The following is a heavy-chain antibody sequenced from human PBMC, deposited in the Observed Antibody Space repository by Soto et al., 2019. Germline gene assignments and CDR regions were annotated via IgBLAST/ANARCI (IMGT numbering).Heavy chain of an antibody. Sequence: PGGSLRLSCAASGFTFSNYAMSWVRQAPGKGLEWVSGISGSGDNTYYADSVKGRFIISRDNSKNTLFLQMNSLRAEDTAIYYCTKRLGGTTLAPKFDYWGQGTLVTVSS. CDR1: GFTFSNYA. CDR2: ISGSGDNT. V-gene: IGHV3-23*01. J-gene: IGHJ4*02. D-gene: IGHD7-27*01. CDR3: TKRLGGTTLAPKFDY.